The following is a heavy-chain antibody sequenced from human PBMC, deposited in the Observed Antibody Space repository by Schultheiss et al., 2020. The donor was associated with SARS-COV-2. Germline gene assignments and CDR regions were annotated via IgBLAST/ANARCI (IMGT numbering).Heavy chain of an antibody. CDR1: GYTFTSYG. CDR2: ISAYNGNT. D-gene: IGHD6-19*01. Sequence: ASVKVSCKASGYTFTSYGVSWVRQAPGQGLEWMGWISAYNGNTNYAQKLQGRVTMTTDTSTSTAYMELRSLRSDDTAVYYCATVPRCTFAAAKQWLYDYWGQGTLVTVSS. CDR3: ATVPRCTFAAAKQWLYDY. J-gene: IGHJ4*02. V-gene: IGHV1-18*04.